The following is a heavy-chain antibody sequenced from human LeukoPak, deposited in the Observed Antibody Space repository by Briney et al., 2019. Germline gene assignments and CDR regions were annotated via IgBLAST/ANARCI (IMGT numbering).Heavy chain of an antibody. V-gene: IGHV3-30*01. CDR1: GFTFSSYA. D-gene: IGHD4-17*01. J-gene: IGHJ4*02. CDR2: ISYAGTNK. CDR3: ARVLMTFGDYAGPFDF. Sequence: PGGSLRLSCAASGFTFSSYAMRWVRQAPGKGLEWVAVISYAGTNKHYADSVKGRFTISRDNSQNTLSLQMDSLTGEDTAVYYCARVLMTFGDYAGPFDFWGQGTLVTVSS.